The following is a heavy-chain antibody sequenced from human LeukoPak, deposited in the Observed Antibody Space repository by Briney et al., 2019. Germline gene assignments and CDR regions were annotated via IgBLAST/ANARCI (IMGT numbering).Heavy chain of an antibody. CDR1: GGSISSYY. CDR3: ATNIYGSGSYPDAFDI. J-gene: IGHJ3*02. Sequence: SETLSLTCTVSGGSISSYYWSWIRQPPGKGLEWIGSIYHSGSTYYNPSLKSRVTISVDTSKNQFSLKLSSVTAADTAVYYCATNIYGSGSYPDAFDIWGQGTMVTVSS. CDR2: IYHSGST. D-gene: IGHD3-10*01. V-gene: IGHV4-59*04.